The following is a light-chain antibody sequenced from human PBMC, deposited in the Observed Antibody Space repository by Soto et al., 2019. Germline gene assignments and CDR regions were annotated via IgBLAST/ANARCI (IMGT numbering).Light chain of an antibody. V-gene: IGLV1-47*01. CDR2: RNH. CDR1: SSNIGSNY. J-gene: IGLJ1*01. CDR3: ATWDDSLRGYI. Sequence: VLTQPPSASGTPGQTVTISCSGSSSNIGSNYVYWYQQLPGTAPKLLIYRNHQRPSGVPDRFSGSKSGTSGSLAISGLRPEDDADYYCATWDDSLRGYIFGPGTKVTVL.